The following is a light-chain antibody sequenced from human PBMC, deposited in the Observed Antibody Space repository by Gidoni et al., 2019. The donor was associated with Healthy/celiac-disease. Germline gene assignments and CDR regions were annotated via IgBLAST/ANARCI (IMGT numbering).Light chain of an antibody. CDR2: GAS. V-gene: IGKV3-20*01. J-gene: IGKJ5*01. CDR3: QQYGSSIT. CDR1: QSVSSSY. Sequence: ILLTPSPGTLSLSPGERATLSCRASQSVSSSYLAWYQQKTGQAPRLLIYGASSRATGIPDRFSGSGSGTDFTLTISRLEPEDFAVYYCQQYGSSITFGQGTRLEIK.